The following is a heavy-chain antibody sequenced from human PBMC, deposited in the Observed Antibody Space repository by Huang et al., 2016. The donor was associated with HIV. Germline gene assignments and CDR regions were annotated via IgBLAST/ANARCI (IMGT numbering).Heavy chain of an antibody. CDR2: INTNTGNP. J-gene: IGHJ4*02. D-gene: IGHD2-2*01. Sequence: QVQLVKSGSELKKPGGSVKVYCKAYGYTFSNYGLNWVRQAPGQGLEWMGWINTNTGNPTYAQGFTGRFVFSLDTSVSTAYLQISSLQAEDTAIYYCARDMFSSRRYQFDFWGQGTLVTVSS. CDR3: ARDMFSSRRYQFDF. CDR1: GYTFSNYG. V-gene: IGHV7-4-1*02.